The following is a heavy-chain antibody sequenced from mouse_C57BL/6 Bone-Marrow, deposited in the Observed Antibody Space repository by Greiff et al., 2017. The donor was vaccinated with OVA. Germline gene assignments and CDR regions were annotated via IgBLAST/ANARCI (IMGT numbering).Heavy chain of an antibody. D-gene: IGHD2-3*01. CDR3: ARQGWLLRYYFDY. Sequence: QVQLKQSGTELVKPGASVKLSCKASGYTFTSYWMHWVKQRPGQGLEWIGNINPSNGGTNYNEKFKSKATLTVDKSSSTAYMQLSSLTSEDSAVYYCARQGWLLRYYFDYWGQGTTLTVSS. CDR2: INPSNGGT. J-gene: IGHJ2*01. CDR1: GYTFTSYW. V-gene: IGHV1-53*01.